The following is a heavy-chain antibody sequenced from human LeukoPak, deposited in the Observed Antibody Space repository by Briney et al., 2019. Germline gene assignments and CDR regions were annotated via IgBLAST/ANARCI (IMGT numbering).Heavy chain of an antibody. V-gene: IGHV4-38-2*02. CDR1: AYSISSGYY. D-gene: IGHD2-15*01. CDR3: ARDTRTAQGFDY. CDR2: IFQSGHT. Sequence: SETLSLTCTVSAYSISSGYYWGWIRPPPGRGLEWTGSIFQSGHTYYSPSLKSRVTISVDTSNNRFSLSLSAVTAADTAIYYCARDTRTAQGFDYWGQGILVTVSS. J-gene: IGHJ4*02.